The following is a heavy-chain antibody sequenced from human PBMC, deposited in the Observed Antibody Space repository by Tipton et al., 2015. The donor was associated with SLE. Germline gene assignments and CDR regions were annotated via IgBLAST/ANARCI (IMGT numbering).Heavy chain of an antibody. CDR3: ARDWVAMVRGVLDY. CDR2: IYSGGST. J-gene: IGHJ4*02. V-gene: IGHV3-66*02. D-gene: IGHD3-10*01. CDR1: GFTVSSNY. Sequence: SLRLSCAASGFTVSSNYMSWVRQAPGKGLEWVSVIYSGGSTYYADSVKGRFTISRDNSKNTLYLQMNSLRAEDTAVYYCARDWVAMVRGVLDYWGQGTLVTVSS.